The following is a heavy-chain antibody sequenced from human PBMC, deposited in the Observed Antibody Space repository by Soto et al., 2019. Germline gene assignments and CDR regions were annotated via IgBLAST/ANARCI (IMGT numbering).Heavy chain of an antibody. CDR3: ARDLIGGKVRGVIITDSYYYGMDV. CDR2: IYYSGST. J-gene: IGHJ6*02. Sequence: QVQLQESGPGLVKPSETLSLTCTVSGGSVSSGTYYWSWIRQPPGKGLEWIGYIYYSGSTNYNPYHNSRVARSVDTSNNYFSLKLSSVTAADTAVYYCARDLIGGKVRGVIITDSYYYGMDVGGQGTTVTVSS. D-gene: IGHD3-10*01. V-gene: IGHV4-61*03. CDR1: GGSVSSGTYY.